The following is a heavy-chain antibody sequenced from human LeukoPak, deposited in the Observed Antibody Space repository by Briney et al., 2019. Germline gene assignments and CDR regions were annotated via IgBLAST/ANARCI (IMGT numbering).Heavy chain of an antibody. V-gene: IGHV4-34*01. D-gene: IGHD6-6*01. CDR3: ARAAYSSSSLWFDP. CDR1: GGSFSGYY. Sequence: SETLSLTCAVYGGSFSGYYWSWIRQPPGKGLEWIGEINHSGSTNYNPSLKSRVTISVDTSKNQFSLKLSSVTAADTAVYYCARAAYSSSSLWFDPWGQGTLVTVSS. J-gene: IGHJ5*02. CDR2: INHSGST.